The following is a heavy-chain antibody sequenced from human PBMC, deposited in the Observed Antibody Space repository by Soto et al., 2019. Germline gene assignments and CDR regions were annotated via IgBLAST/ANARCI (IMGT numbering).Heavy chain of an antibody. Sequence: GGSLRLSCAASGFTFSSYGMHWVRQAPGKGLEWVAVIWYDGSNKYYADSVKGRFTISRENSKNTLYLQMNSLRAEDTAVYYCARERGIAAPYYYYMDVWGKGTTVTVSS. D-gene: IGHD6-13*01. CDR2: IWYDGSNK. CDR3: ARERGIAAPYYYYMDV. V-gene: IGHV3-33*01. J-gene: IGHJ6*03. CDR1: GFTFSSYG.